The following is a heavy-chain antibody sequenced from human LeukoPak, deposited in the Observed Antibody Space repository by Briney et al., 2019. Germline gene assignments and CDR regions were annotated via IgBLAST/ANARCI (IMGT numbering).Heavy chain of an antibody. CDR1: GGSISSYY. CDR2: IYYSGST. CDR3: ARHDQYYGSGSYYNVLAPYFDY. J-gene: IGHJ4*02. Sequence: SETLSLTCTVSGGSISSYYWSWIRQPPGKGLEWIGYIYYSGSTNYNPSLKSRVTISVDTSKNQFSLKLSSVTAADTAVYYCARHDQYYGSGSYYNVLAPYFDYWGQGTLVTVSS. V-gene: IGHV4-59*08. D-gene: IGHD3-10*01.